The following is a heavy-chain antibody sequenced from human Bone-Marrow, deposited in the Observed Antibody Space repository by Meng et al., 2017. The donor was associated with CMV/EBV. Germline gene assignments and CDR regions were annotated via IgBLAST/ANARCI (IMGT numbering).Heavy chain of an antibody. CDR1: GFTFSSYA. CDR3: ARGKKGGELLYFDY. J-gene: IGHJ4*02. Sequence: GESLKISCAASGFTFSSYAMHWVRQAPGKGLEWVAVISYDGSNKYYADSVKGRFTISRDNSKNTLYLQMNSLRAEDTAVYYCARGKKGGELLYFDYWGQGTLVTGSS. D-gene: IGHD1-26*01. V-gene: IGHV3-30*04. CDR2: ISYDGSNK.